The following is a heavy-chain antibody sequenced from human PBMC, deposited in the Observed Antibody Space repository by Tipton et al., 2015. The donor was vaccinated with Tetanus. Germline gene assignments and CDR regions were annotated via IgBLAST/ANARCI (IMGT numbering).Heavy chain of an antibody. Sequence: SLRLSCAASGFTFSNYWMLWVRQAPGKGLVWVSRIKNDGSGPSYADSVKGRFTISRDNAKNSLYLQMSSLRVEDTAVYYCAKDSKSGLGLAAGTRDTNFQHWGQGTLVTVSS. CDR2: IKNDGSGP. V-gene: IGHV3-74*01. CDR3: AKDSKSGLGLAAGTRDTNFQH. CDR1: GFTFSNYW. J-gene: IGHJ1*01. D-gene: IGHD6-13*01.